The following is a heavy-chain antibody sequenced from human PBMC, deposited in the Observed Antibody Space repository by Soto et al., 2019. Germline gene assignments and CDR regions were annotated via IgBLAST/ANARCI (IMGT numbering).Heavy chain of an antibody. D-gene: IGHD6-13*01. J-gene: IGHJ6*02. CDR1: GFTFSSYA. CDR2: ISGSGGST. Sequence: VQLVESGGGVVQPGRSLRLSCAASGFTFSSYAMHWVRQAPGKGLEWVSAISGSGGSTYYADSVKGRFTISRDNSKNTLYLQMNSLRAEDTAVYYCARDPSIAAAGGPLKWELNPLYNMDVWGQGTTVTVSS. V-gene: IGHV3-23*04. CDR3: ARDPSIAAAGGPLKWELNPLYNMDV.